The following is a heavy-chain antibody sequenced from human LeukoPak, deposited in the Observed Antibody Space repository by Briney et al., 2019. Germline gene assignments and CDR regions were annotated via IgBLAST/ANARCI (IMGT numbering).Heavy chain of an antibody. D-gene: IGHD3-9*01. V-gene: IGHV1-2*02. CDR1: GYTFTCYY. Sequence: ASVKVSCKASGYTFTCYYMHWVRQAPGQGLEWMGWISPNSGGTNYAQKFQGRVTMTRDTSNSTAYMELSSLRSEDTAVYYCARGLRYFDWLPENYYYYYMDVWGKGTTVTISS. CDR3: ARGLRYFDWLPENYYYYYMDV. J-gene: IGHJ6*03. CDR2: ISPNSGGT.